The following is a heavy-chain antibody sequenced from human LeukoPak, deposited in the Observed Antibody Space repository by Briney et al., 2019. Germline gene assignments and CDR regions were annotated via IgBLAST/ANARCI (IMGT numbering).Heavy chain of an antibody. CDR1: GGSISSSSYY. V-gene: IGHV4-39*01. J-gene: IGHJ5*02. D-gene: IGHD6-19*01. Sequence: PSETLSLTCTVSGGSISSSSYYWGWIRQPPGKGLEWIGSIYYSGSTYYNPSLKSRVTISVDTSKNQFSLKLSSVTAADTAVYYCARKMQQWLKRQSWFDPWGQGTLVTVSS. CDR2: IYYSGST. CDR3: ARKMQQWLKRQSWFDP.